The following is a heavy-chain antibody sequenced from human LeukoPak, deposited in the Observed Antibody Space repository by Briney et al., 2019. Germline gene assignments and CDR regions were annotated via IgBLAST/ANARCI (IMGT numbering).Heavy chain of an antibody. V-gene: IGHV4-39*07. CDR2: IYYSGST. J-gene: IGHJ4*02. CDR3: ARDAFVYCSSTSCPQGFDY. D-gene: IGHD2-2*01. CDR1: GGSISSSSYY. Sequence: SETLSLTCTVSGGSISSSSYYWGCIRQPPGKGLEWIGSIYYSGSTHYNPSLKSRVTISVDTSKNQFSLKLSSVTAADTAVYYCARDAFVYCSSTSCPQGFDYWGQGTLVTVSS.